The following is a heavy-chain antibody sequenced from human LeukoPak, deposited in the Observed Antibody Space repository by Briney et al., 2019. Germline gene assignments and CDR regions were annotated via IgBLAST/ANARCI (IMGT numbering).Heavy chain of an antibody. D-gene: IGHD4-17*01. CDR1: GDSLPSNIAA. J-gene: IGHJ4*02. CDR2: TYYRSKWQT. CDR3: ARDVDSGADY. V-gene: IGHV6-1*01. Sequence: SQTLSLTCAISGDSLPSNIAAWNWIRQSPSRGLEWLGRTYYRSKWQTEYAVSLKSRLTITPDTSKNQFSLHLNSVTPEDTAVYYCARDVDSGADYWGQGTLVTVSS.